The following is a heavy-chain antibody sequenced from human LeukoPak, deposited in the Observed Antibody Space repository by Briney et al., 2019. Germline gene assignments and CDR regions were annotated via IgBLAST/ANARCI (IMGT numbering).Heavy chain of an antibody. V-gene: IGHV3-23*01. CDR2: ISGSGGST. D-gene: IGHD3-9*01. Sequence: PGGSLRLSCAASGFTFSSYAMSWVRQAPGKGLEWVSAISGSGGSTYYADSVKGRFTISRENSKNTLYLRMNSLRAEDTAVYYCAKDLIPRYFDWLFPDSYSSRMDVWGQGTTVTVSS. J-gene: IGHJ6*02. CDR1: GFTFSSYA. CDR3: AKDLIPRYFDWLFPDSYSSRMDV.